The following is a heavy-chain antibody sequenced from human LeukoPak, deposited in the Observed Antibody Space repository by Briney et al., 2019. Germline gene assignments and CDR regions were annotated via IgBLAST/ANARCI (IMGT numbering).Heavy chain of an antibody. Sequence: GGSLRLSCAASGFTFSSYWMSWVRQAPGKGLEWVANIKQDGSEKYYVDSVKGRFTISRDNAKNSLYLQMNSLRAEDTAVYYCARPREWLHADAFDIWGQGTMVTVSS. CDR1: GFTFSSYW. D-gene: IGHD3-3*01. J-gene: IGHJ3*02. V-gene: IGHV3-7*01. CDR3: ARPREWLHADAFDI. CDR2: IKQDGSEK.